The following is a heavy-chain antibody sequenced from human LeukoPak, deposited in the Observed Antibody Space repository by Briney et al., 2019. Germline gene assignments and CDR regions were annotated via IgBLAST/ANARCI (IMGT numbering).Heavy chain of an antibody. CDR1: GGSFSGYY. V-gene: IGHV4-34*01. CDR3: ARGPYCSGGSCYPRRDTTPYNWFDP. CDR2: INHSGST. D-gene: IGHD2-15*01. Sequence: SETLSLTCAVYGGSFSGYYWSWIRQPPGKGLEWIGEINHSGSTNYNPSLKSRVTISVDTSKNQFSLKLSSVTAADTAVYYCARGPYCSGGSCYPRRDTTPYNWFDPWGQGTLVTVSS. J-gene: IGHJ5*02.